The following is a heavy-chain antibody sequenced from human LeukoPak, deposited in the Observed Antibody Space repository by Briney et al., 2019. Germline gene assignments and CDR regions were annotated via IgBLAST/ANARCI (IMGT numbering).Heavy chain of an antibody. CDR3: ASGYCSSTSCYTGFDY. D-gene: IGHD2-2*02. CDR1: GGTFSSYA. J-gene: IGHJ4*02. CDR2: IIPIFGTA. Sequence: ASVKVSCKASGGTFSSYAISWVRQAPGQGLEWMGGIIPIFGTANYAQKFQGRVTITADESTSTAYMELSSLRSEDTAVYYCASGYCSSTSCYTGFDYWGQGTLVTVSS. V-gene: IGHV1-69*01.